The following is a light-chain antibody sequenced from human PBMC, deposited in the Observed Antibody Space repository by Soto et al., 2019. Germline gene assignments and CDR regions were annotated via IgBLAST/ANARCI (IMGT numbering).Light chain of an antibody. CDR1: QSVSTN. J-gene: IGKJ5*01. Sequence: EIVMTQSPATLSVSPGERATLSCRASQSVSTNLVWYQQKPGQAPRLLIYGASTRATGIPARLSGSGSGTEFTLTIRSLQSEDSAVYYCQQRSTWITFGQGTRLEIK. CDR2: GAS. V-gene: IGKV3-15*01. CDR3: QQRSTWIT.